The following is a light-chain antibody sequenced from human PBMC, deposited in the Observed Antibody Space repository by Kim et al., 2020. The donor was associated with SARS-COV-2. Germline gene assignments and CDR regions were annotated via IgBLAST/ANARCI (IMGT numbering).Light chain of an antibody. CDR1: QTMTNY. CDR2: SVS. J-gene: IGKJ2*03. CDR3: QQSYSYPYS. V-gene: IGKV1-39*01. Sequence: DIHMTQSPSSLSTSVGDRATITCRASQTMTNYLNWYQQKPGKAPRLLIYSVSKLQTGVPSRFSGGGSGTEFTLTISGLQPEDFTTYFCQQSYSYPYSFGQGPKLEI.